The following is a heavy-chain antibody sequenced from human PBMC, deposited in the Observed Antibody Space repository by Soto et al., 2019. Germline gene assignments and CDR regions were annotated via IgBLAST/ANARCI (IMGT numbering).Heavy chain of an antibody. V-gene: IGHV1-2*04. Sequence: ASVKVSCKASGYTFTGYDMHWVRQAPGQGLEWMGWINPNSGGTNYAQKFQGWVTMTRDTSISTAYMELSRLRSDDTAVYYCAREGQVAVAGYSYYGMDVWGQGTTVTVSS. CDR2: INPNSGGT. J-gene: IGHJ6*02. CDR3: AREGQVAVAGYSYYGMDV. CDR1: GYTFTGYD. D-gene: IGHD6-19*01.